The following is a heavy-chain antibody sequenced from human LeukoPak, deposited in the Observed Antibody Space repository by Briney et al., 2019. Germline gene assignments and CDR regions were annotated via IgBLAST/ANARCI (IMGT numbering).Heavy chain of an antibody. V-gene: IGHV3-23*01. CDR1: GFTFNNYA. CDR3: AKDLYGDYDFDC. CDR2: ITSSGST. J-gene: IGHJ4*02. D-gene: IGHD4-17*01. Sequence: PGASLRLSCAASGFTFNNYAMNWVRQAPGKGLEWVSVITSSGSTYYADSVKSRFTISRDNSKNTLYLQMNSLRAEDTAIYYCAKDLYGDYDFDCWGRGTLVTVSS.